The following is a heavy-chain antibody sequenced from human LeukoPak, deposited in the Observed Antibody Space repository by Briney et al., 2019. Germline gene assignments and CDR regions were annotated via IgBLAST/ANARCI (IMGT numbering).Heavy chain of an antibody. CDR1: GGSISSSSYY. J-gene: IGHJ4*02. D-gene: IGHD5-24*01. CDR3: ARDRGRWLQSYYFDY. CDR2: IYDSGST. V-gene: IGHV4-39*07. Sequence: SETLSLTCTVSGGSISSSSYYWGWIRQPPGKGLEWIGSIYDSGSTYYNPSLKSRVTISVDTSKNQFSLKLSSVTAADTAVYYCARDRGRWLQSYYFDYWGQGTLVTVSS.